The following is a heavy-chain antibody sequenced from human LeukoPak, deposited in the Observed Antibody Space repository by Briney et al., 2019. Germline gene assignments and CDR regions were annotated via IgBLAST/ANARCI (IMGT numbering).Heavy chain of an antibody. V-gene: IGHV3-21*01. Sequence: GGSLRLSCAASGLTFSSYSMNWVRQAPGKGLEWVSSISSSSSYIYYADSVKGRFTISRDNAKNSLYLQMNSLRAEDTAVYYCARDPTPKIVVVITTSDDAFDIWGQGTMVTVSS. D-gene: IGHD3-22*01. CDR1: GLTFSSYS. CDR3: ARDPTPKIVVVITTSDDAFDI. CDR2: ISSSSSYI. J-gene: IGHJ3*02.